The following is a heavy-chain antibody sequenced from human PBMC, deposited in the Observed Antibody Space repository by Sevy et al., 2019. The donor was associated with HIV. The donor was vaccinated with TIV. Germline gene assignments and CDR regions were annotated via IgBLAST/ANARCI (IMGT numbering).Heavy chain of an antibody. V-gene: IGHV3-30-3*01. D-gene: IGHD3-22*01. CDR2: ISYDGTIK. CDR1: GFTFSRYA. CDR3: ARNPNYSADRSGSVHDAFDI. J-gene: IGHJ3*02. Sequence: GGSLRLSCAASGFTFSRYAMHWVRQAPGKGLEWVTIISYDGTIKYCAESVKRRFTISRDNSKNTLYLQMNSLSTDDTAVYYCARNPNYSADRSGSVHDAFDIWGQGTTVTVSS.